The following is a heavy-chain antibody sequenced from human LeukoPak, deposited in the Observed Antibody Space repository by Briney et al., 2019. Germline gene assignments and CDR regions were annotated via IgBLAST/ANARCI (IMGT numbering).Heavy chain of an antibody. J-gene: IGHJ4*02. Sequence: PGGSLRLSCAASGFTFSSYGMHWVRQAPGKGLEWVAVISYDGSNKYYVDSVKGRFTISRDNSKNTLYLQVNSLRAEDTAVYYCARGGDYWGQGTLVTVSS. CDR3: ARGGDY. V-gene: IGHV3-30*03. CDR1: GFTFSSYG. CDR2: ISYDGSNK. D-gene: IGHD3-16*01.